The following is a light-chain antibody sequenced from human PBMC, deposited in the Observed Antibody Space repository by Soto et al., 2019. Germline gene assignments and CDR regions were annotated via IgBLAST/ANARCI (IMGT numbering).Light chain of an antibody. CDR3: QEYNGRSS. V-gene: IGKV3-15*01. J-gene: IGKJ1*01. Sequence: EGVTTQSPATLSVSLGERATLSCRASQNVDGDLAWYQQKPGQAPRLLIYRTSTRANGTPVRFSGSGSGTEFTLTISSLQSEDFAVYYCQEYNGRSSFGQGTKVEIK. CDR1: QNVDGD. CDR2: RTS.